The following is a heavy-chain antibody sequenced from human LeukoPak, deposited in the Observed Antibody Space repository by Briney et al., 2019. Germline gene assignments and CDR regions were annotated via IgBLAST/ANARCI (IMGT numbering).Heavy chain of an antibody. CDR1: GYTFTSYY. D-gene: IGHD1-26*01. CDR3: ARDAPRQWELLRSFYYFDY. V-gene: IGHV1-18*04. Sequence: GASVKVSCKASGYTFTSYYMHWVQQAPGQGLEWMGWISAYNGNTNYAQKLQGRVTMTTDTSTSTAYMELRSLRSDDTAVYYCARDAPRQWELLRSFYYFDYWGQGTLVTVSS. CDR2: ISAYNGNT. J-gene: IGHJ4*02.